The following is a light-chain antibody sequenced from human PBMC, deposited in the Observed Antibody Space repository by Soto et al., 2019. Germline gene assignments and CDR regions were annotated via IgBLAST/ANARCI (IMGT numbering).Light chain of an antibody. CDR2: AAS. CDR3: QLINSF. V-gene: IGKV1-9*01. Sequence: DIQLTHSPSLLSASVGDRVTITCRASQTISKFLSWYQQKPGKAPKLLIYAASTLQDGVPSRFSGSGSGTEFTLTISSLQPEDFATYYCQLINSFFGGGTRVEI. J-gene: IGKJ4*01. CDR1: QTISKF.